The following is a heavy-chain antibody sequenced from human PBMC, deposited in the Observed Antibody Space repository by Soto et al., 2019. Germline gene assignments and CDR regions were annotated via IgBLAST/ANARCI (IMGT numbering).Heavy chain of an antibody. Sequence: ASVKVSCKASGYTFTSYGISWVRQAPGQGLEWMGWISAYNGNTNYAQKLQGRVTMTTDTSTSTAYMELRSLRSDDTAVYYCARDTPRITIFGVVVEYWGQGTLVTVSS. CDR3: ARDTPRITIFGVVVEY. D-gene: IGHD3-3*01. CDR1: GYTFTSYG. J-gene: IGHJ4*02. V-gene: IGHV1-18*01. CDR2: ISAYNGNT.